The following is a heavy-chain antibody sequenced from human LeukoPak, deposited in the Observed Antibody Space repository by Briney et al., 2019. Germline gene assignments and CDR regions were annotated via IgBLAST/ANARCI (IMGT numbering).Heavy chain of an antibody. V-gene: IGHV3-23*01. J-gene: IGHJ4*02. CDR3: AKPARVGAVDY. Sequence: GGSLRLSCAASGFTFSSYAMSWVRQAPGMGLEWVSAISGNSGNTHYADSVKGRFTISRDNCKNTLYLQMNSLRAEDTAIYYCAKPARVGAVDYWGQGTLVTVSS. CDR2: ISGNSGNT. D-gene: IGHD6-13*01. CDR1: GFTFSSYA.